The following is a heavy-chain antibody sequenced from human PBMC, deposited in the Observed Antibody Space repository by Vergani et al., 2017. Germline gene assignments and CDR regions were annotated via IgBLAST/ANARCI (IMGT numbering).Heavy chain of an antibody. CDR2: IYYSGST. V-gene: IGHV4-61*01. J-gene: IGHJ3*02. CDR1: GGSVSSGSYY. CDR3: ARADYSSGWSKQDAFDI. Sequence: QVQLQESGPGLVKPSETLSLTCTVSGGSVSSGSYYWSWIRQPPGKGLEWIGYIYYSGSTNYNPSLKSRVTISVDTSKNQFSLKLSSVTAAVTAVYYCARADYSSGWSKQDAFDIWGQGTMVTVSS. D-gene: IGHD6-19*01.